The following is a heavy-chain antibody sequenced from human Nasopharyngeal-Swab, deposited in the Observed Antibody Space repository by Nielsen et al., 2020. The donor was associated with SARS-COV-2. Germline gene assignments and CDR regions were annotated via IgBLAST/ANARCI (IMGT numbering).Heavy chain of an antibody. V-gene: IGHV3-23*03. CDR2: IYSGGSST. CDR3: AKVRSWRLDAFDS. Sequence: VRQAPGKGLEWVSVIYSGGSSTYYADSVKGRFTISRDNSKKTLFLQMNSLRVEDTAVYYCAKVRSWRLDAFDSWGQGTLVTVSS. D-gene: IGHD6-13*01. J-gene: IGHJ4*02.